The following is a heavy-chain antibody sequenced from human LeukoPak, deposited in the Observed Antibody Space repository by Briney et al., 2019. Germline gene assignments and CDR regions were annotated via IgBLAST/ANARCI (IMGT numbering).Heavy chain of an antibody. D-gene: IGHD3-10*01. CDR3: ARGEVAESYYGSGSYYVDY. Sequence: ASVKVSCKASGYTFTSYGISWVRQAPGQGLEWMGWISVYNGNTNYAQKFQGRVTITRNTSISTAYMELSSLRSEDTAVYYCARGEVAESYYGSGSYYVDYWGQGTLVTVSS. CDR1: GYTFTSYG. V-gene: IGHV1-18*01. CDR2: ISVYNGNT. J-gene: IGHJ4*02.